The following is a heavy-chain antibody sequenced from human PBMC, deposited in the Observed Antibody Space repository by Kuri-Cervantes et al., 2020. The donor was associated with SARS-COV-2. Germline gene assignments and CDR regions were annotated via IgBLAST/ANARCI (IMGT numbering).Heavy chain of an antibody. CDR1: GFTFSSYA. D-gene: IGHD6-19*01. V-gene: IGHV3-30-3*01. CDR2: ISYDGSNK. J-gene: IGHJ4*02. CDR3: ARDRISSGWYVGYYFDY. Sequence: GGSLRLSCAASGFTFSSYAMRWVRQAPGKGLEWVAVISYDGSNKYYADSVKGRFTISSDNSKNTLYLQMNSLRAEDTAVYYCARDRISSGWYVGYYFDYWGQGTLVTVSS.